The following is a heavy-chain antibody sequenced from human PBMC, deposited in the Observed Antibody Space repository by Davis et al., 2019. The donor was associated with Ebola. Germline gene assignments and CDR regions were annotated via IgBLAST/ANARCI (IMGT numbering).Heavy chain of an antibody. CDR3: ARYVTMIFGVVADYYYGMDV. D-gene: IGHD3-3*01. J-gene: IGHJ6*02. CDR2: IYYSGST. V-gene: IGHV4-59*01. CDR1: GGSISSYY. Sequence: PSETLSLTCTVSGGSISSYYWSWIRQPPGKGLEWIGYIYYSGSTNYNPSLKSRVTISVDTSKNQFSLKLSSVTAADTAVYYCARYVTMIFGVVADYYYGMDVWGQGTTVTVSS.